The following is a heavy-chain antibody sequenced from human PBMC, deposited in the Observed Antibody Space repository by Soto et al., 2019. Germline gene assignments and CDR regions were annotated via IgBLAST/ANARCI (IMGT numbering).Heavy chain of an antibody. Sequence: EVQLLESGGGLVQPGGSLRLSCAASGFIFRSYAMSWVRQAPGKGLEWVSAISASGGSTYYADSVKGRFTISRDNSKNTLYLQMNSLRAEDTAVYYCAKEGVGANNWFDPWGQGTLVTVSS. D-gene: IGHD1-26*01. CDR3: AKEGVGANNWFDP. CDR2: ISASGGST. CDR1: GFIFRSYA. V-gene: IGHV3-23*01. J-gene: IGHJ5*02.